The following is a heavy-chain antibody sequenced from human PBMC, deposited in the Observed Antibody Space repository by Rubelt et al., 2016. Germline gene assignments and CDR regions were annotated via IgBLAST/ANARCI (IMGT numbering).Heavy chain of an antibody. CDR1: GGSFSDYY. CDR2: IDHSGNS. V-gene: IGHV4-34*01. J-gene: IGHJ4*02. D-gene: IGHD5-18*01. CDR3: ARYTALMTGGLFR. Sequence: QVQLQQWGAGLLKPSETLSPTCAVYGGSFSDYYWTWIRRSPGKGLEWIGEIDHSGNSNHNPSLKSRVTISVDTSKNQFSLKLSSAAAADTAVYYCARYTALMTGGLFRWGQGTLVTVSS.